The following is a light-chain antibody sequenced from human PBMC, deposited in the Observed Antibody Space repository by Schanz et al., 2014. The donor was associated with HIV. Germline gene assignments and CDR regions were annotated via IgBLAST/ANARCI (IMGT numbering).Light chain of an antibody. CDR2: DVS. CDR3: SSYTSSLTRV. Sequence: QSVLTQPASASGSPGQSITISCTGTSADVGSYDLVSWYQQHPGKAPKLMIYDVSYRPSGVSNRFSGSKSGNTASLTISGLQAEDEADYFCSSYTSSLTRVFGTGTKLTVL. CDR1: SADVGSYDL. J-gene: IGLJ1*01. V-gene: IGLV2-14*02.